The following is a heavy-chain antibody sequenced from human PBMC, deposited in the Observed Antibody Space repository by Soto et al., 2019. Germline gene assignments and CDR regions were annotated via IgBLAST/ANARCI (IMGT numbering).Heavy chain of an antibody. CDR1: GFTFSSYE. Sequence: ELQLVESGGGLVQPGGSLRLSCAASGFTFSSYEMNWVRQAPGKGLEWVSYISSSGSTIYYADSVKGRFTISRDNAKNSLYLQMNSLRAEDTAVYYCAREEFDVVTAIFDYWGQGTLVTVSS. CDR3: AREEFDVVTAIFDY. CDR2: ISSSGSTI. J-gene: IGHJ4*02. D-gene: IGHD2-21*02. V-gene: IGHV3-48*03.